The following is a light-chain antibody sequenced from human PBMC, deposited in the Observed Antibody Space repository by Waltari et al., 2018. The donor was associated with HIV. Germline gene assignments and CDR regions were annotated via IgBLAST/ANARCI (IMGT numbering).Light chain of an antibody. CDR2: NDD. V-gene: IGLV1-36*01. CDR3: AAWDDGLNGVI. J-gene: IGLJ2*01. Sequence: QSVLTQSPSVSEAPGQSVTISCSGSDSNIGSHAVTWYQQFPGKPPRLFVYNDDLILSGVSDRLSASKSGTSASLAINDLQSEHESHYYCAAWDDGLNGVIFGGGTKVTVL. CDR1: DSNIGSHA.